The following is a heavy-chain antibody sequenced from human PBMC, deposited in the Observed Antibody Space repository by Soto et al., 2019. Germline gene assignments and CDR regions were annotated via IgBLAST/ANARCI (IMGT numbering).Heavy chain of an antibody. V-gene: IGHV3-53*05. D-gene: IGHD6-13*01. J-gene: IGHJ6*03. CDR1: GFNVSSNY. CDR2: IYSGGST. Sequence: GGSLRLSCTASGFNVSSNYMSWVRQTPGKGLEWVSVIYSGGSTYYADSVKTRLTISKDTSKNQVVLTMTNMDPVDTATYYCARLQGLLGAAAAGRYYYYYYMDVWGKGTTVTVSS. CDR3: ARLQGLLGAAAAGRYYYYYYMDV.